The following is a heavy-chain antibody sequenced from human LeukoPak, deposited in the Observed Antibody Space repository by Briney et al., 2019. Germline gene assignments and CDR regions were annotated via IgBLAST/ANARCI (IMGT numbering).Heavy chain of an antibody. CDR2: IYYSGST. Sequence: KSSETLSLTCTVSGGSISSYYWSWIRQPPGKGLEWIGYIYYSGSTNYNPSLKSRVTISVDTSKNQFSLKLSSVTAADTAVYYCARATDSGWYGFDYWGQGTLVTVSS. CDR1: GGSISSYY. V-gene: IGHV4-59*01. D-gene: IGHD6-19*01. CDR3: ARATDSGWYGFDY. J-gene: IGHJ4*02.